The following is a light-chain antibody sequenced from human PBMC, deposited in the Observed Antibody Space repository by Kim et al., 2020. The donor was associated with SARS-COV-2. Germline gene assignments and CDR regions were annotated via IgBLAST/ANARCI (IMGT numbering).Light chain of an antibody. J-gene: IGLJ3*02. CDR2: SND. CDR1: SSNIGSNN. Sequence: QSVLTQPPSASGTPGQRVTISCSGSSSNIGSNNVNWYQQLPGTAPKLLIYSNDQRPSGVSDRFSGSKSGTSASLAISGLQSEDEADCYCAAWDDSLNGHWVFGGGTKVTVL. V-gene: IGLV1-44*01. CDR3: AAWDDSLNGHWV.